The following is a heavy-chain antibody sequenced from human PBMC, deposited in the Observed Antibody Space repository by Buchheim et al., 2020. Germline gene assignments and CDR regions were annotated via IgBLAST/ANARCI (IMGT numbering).Heavy chain of an antibody. D-gene: IGHD6-13*01. V-gene: IGHV4-61*02. CDR1: GGSISSGSYY. J-gene: IGHJ4*02. CDR3: ARDRASSSWYGGYFDY. CDR2: IYTSGST. Sequence: QVQLQESGPGLVKPSQTLSLTCTVSGGSISSGSYYWSWIRQPAGKGLEWIGRIYTSGSTNYNPSLKSRVTISVNTPKNQFSLKLSSVTAADTAVYYCARDRASSSWYGGYFDYWGQGTL.